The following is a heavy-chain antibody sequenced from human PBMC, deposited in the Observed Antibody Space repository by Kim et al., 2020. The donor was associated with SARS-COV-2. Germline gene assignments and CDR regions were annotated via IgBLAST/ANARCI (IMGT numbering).Heavy chain of an antibody. V-gene: IGHV1-69*01. CDR3: ARAEDIVATGWFDP. Sequence: AQKFQGRVTITADESTSTAYMELSSLRSEDTAVYYCARAEDIVATGWFDPWGQGTLVTVSS. D-gene: IGHD5-12*01. J-gene: IGHJ5*02.